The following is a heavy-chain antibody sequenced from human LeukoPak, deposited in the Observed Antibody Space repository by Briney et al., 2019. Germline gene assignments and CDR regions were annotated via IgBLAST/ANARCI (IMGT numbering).Heavy chain of an antibody. CDR1: GYTFTCYY. J-gene: IGHJ4*02. CDR3: ARGRRDGYNSFDY. V-gene: IGHV1-2*02. D-gene: IGHD5-24*01. Sequence: ASVKVSCKASGYTFTCYYIHWVRQAPGQGLEWMGWINPNSGGTNYAQKFQGGVTMTRDTSISTAYMELSRLRSDDTAVYYCARGRRDGYNSFDYWGQGTLVTVSS. CDR2: INPNSGGT.